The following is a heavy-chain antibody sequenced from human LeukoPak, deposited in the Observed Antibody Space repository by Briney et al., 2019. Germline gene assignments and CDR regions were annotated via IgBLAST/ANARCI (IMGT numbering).Heavy chain of an antibody. Sequence: GASVKVSCKASGYTLTSYDINWVRQATGQGLEWMGWMNPNSGNTGYAQKFQGRVTITRNTSISTAYMELSSLRSEDTAVYYCASSTMVRGVIMYFDYWGQGTLVTVSS. D-gene: IGHD3-10*01. V-gene: IGHV1-8*03. J-gene: IGHJ4*02. CDR2: MNPNSGNT. CDR1: GYTLTSYD. CDR3: ASSTMVRGVIMYFDY.